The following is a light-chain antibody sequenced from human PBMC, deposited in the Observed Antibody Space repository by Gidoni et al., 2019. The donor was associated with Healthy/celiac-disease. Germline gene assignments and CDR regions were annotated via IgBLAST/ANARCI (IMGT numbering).Light chain of an antibody. J-gene: IGKJ2*01. CDR2: WAS. V-gene: IGKV4-1*01. CDR1: QSVLYSSNNTNY. CDR3: QQYYSTPYT. Sequence: IVMPQSPDSLSVSLGERATINCKSSQSVLYSSNNTNYLAWYQQKPGQPPKLLIYWASTRESGVPDRFSGSGAGTDFTLTISSLQAEDVAVYYCQQYYSTPYTFGQGTKLEIK.